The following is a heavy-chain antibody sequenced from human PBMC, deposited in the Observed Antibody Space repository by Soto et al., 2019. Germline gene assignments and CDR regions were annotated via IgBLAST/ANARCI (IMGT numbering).Heavy chain of an antibody. CDR2: IIPILGIA. Sequence: QVQLVHSGSEVKKPGSSVKVSCKASGGTFRSYIISWVRQAPGQGLEWMGMIIPILGIANYAQKFQGRVTITADKSTSTAYMELSSLRSEDTAVYYCARQNDAYSPFDYWGQGTLVTVSS. D-gene: IGHD4-4*01. CDR1: GGTFRSYI. V-gene: IGHV1-69*02. J-gene: IGHJ4*02. CDR3: ARQNDAYSPFDY.